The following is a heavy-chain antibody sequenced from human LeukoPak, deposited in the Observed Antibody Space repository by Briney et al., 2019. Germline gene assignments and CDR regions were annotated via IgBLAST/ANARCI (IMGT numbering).Heavy chain of an antibody. CDR3: ARGRDSYGSY. J-gene: IGHJ4*02. D-gene: IGHD5-18*01. Sequence: GGSLRLSCAASGFTVSSNYMNWVRQAPGKGLEWVSVIYTSGSIYYADSVRGRFTISRDISKNTLYLQMNSLRAEDTAVYYCARGRDSYGSYWGQGTLVTVSS. CDR1: GFTVSSNY. CDR2: IYTSGSI. V-gene: IGHV3-66*01.